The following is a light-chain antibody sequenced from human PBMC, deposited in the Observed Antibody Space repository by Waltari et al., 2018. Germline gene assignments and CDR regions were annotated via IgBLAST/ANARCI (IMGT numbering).Light chain of an antibody. CDR1: GSNIGAGHD. CDR2: GST. V-gene: IGLV1-40*01. J-gene: IGLJ3*02. Sequence: QSVLTQPPSVSGAPGRRVTIPCTGRGSNIGAGHDGPWYQQFPRAAPKLPIYGSTSRPLGVPDRFFGSTSGTSASLAITGLQAEDEADYYCQSYDTSLMSVVFGGGTKLTVL. CDR3: QSYDTSLMSVV.